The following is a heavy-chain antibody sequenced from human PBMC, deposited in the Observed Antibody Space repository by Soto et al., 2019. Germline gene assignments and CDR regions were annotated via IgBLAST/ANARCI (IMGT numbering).Heavy chain of an antibody. D-gene: IGHD4-17*01. Sequence: GASVEVSCKASGDTFTSCGISWVRQAPGQGLEWMGWISAYNGNTNYAQKLQSRVTMTTDTSTSTAYMELRSLRSDDTAVYYCARETTVTYNWFDPWGQGTLVTVSS. J-gene: IGHJ5*02. CDR1: GDTFTSCG. CDR3: ARETTVTYNWFDP. CDR2: ISAYNGNT. V-gene: IGHV1-18*01.